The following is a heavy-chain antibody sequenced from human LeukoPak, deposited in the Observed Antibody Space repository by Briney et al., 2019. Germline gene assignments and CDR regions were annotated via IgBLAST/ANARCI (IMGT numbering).Heavy chain of an antibody. Sequence: ASVKVSCKASGYTFTSYYMHWVRQATGQGLEWVGIINPSGGGTSYAQKFQGRVTMTRDMSTSTVYMELSSLRSEDTAVYYCARELPLAAAGTFNYYYYYMDVWGKGTTVTVSS. V-gene: IGHV1-46*01. CDR2: INPSGGGT. J-gene: IGHJ6*03. D-gene: IGHD6-13*01. CDR3: ARELPLAAAGTFNYYYYYMDV. CDR1: GYTFTSYY.